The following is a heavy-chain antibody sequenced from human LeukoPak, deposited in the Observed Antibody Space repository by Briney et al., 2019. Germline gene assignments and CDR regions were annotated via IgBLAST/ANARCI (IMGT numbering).Heavy chain of an antibody. J-gene: IGHJ4*02. Sequence: GRSLRLSCAASGFTFSSYGMHWVRQAPGKGLEWVAVIWYDGSNKYYADSVKGRFTISRDNSKNTLYLQMNSLRAEDTAVYYCAKEISSGWYSVRYFDYWGQGTLVTVSS. CDR2: IWYDGSNK. V-gene: IGHV3-33*06. CDR1: GFTFSSYG. CDR3: AKEISSGWYSVRYFDY. D-gene: IGHD6-19*01.